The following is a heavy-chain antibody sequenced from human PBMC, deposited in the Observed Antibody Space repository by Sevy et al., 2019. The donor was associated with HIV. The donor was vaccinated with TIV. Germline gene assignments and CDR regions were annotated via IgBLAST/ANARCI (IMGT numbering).Heavy chain of an antibody. J-gene: IGHJ6*02. CDR1: GFTFSDYW. Sequence: GGSLRLSCTASGFTFSDYWMNWVRQAPGKGLEWVAKINEDGTEKYYVDSVKGRFTISRDNANNSLFLQMNSLRADDTAKYFRARDPGYGFDVWGQGTTVTVSS. CDR2: INEDGTEK. CDR3: ARDPGYGFDV. V-gene: IGHV3-7*01.